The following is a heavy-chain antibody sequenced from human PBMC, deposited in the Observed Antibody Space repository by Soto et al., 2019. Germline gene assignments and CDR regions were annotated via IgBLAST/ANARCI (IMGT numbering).Heavy chain of an antibody. J-gene: IGHJ6*02. Sequence: GASVKVSCTASGYTFTSYDSNWVRQATGQGLEWMGWMNPNSGNTGYAQKFQGRVTMTRNTSISTAYMELSSLRSEDTAVYYCARAIGYCISTSCYRWYYYGMDVWGQGTTVTVSS. CDR1: GYTFTSYD. V-gene: IGHV1-8*01. CDR2: MNPNSGNT. CDR3: ARAIGYCISTSCYRWYYYGMDV. D-gene: IGHD2-2*03.